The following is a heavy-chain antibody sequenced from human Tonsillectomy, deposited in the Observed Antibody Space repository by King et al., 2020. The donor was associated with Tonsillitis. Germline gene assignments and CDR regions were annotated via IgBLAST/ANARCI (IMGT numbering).Heavy chain of an antibody. Sequence: VQLVESGAEVKKPGESLRISCKGSGYSFTSYWISWVRQMPGKGLEWMGRIDPSDSYTNYSPSFQGHVTISADKSISTPYLQWSSLKASDTAMYYCARPPDTAMVSYYYGMDVWGQGTTVTVSS. CDR3: ARPPDTAMVSYYYGMDV. J-gene: IGHJ6*02. CDR1: GYSFTSYW. D-gene: IGHD5-18*01. CDR2: IDPSDSYT. V-gene: IGHV5-10-1*03.